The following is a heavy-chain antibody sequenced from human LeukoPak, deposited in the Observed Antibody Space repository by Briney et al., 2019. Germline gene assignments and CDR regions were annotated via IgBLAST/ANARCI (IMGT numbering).Heavy chain of an antibody. CDR1: GYTFTSYY. J-gene: IGHJ4*02. Sequence: ASVKVSCKASGYTFTSYYMHWVRQAPGQGLEWMGVSNPSGVGTNYAQKFQGRVTMTRDTSTTTVYMELSRLRSEDTAVYYCAREESGGYFDYWGQGTLVTVSS. CDR3: AREESGGYFDY. V-gene: IGHV1-46*01. CDR2: SNPSGVGT. D-gene: IGHD2-8*02.